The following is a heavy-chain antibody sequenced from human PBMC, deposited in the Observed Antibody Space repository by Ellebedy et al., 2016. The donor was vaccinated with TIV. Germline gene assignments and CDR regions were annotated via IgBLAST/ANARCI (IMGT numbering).Heavy chain of an antibody. V-gene: IGHV5-51*01. CDR2: IYPGDSDT. J-gene: IGHJ4*02. CDR3: ARQGCSSTSCQGGYFDY. D-gene: IGHD2-2*01. CDR1: GYSFTSYW. Sequence: GGSLRLXXKGSGYSFTSYWIGWVRQMPGKGLEWMGIIYPGDSDTRYSPSFQGQVTISADKSISTAYLQWSSLKASDTAMYYCARQGCSSTSCQGGYFDYWGQGTLVTVSS.